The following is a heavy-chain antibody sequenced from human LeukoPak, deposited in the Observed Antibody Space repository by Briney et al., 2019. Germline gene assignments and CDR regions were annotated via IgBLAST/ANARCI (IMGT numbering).Heavy chain of an antibody. V-gene: IGHV3-23*01. CDR2: ISSSGGST. CDR3: AKEPYTGSPYYFDY. Sequence: SGISSSGGSTSYTDSVKGRFTISRDNSKNSLYLRVNSLRAEDTAIYYCAKEPYTGSPYYFDYWGQGTLVTVSS. D-gene: IGHD1-26*01. J-gene: IGHJ4*02.